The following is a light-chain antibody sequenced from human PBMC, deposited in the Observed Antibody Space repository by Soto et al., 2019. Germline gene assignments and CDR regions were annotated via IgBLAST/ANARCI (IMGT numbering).Light chain of an antibody. CDR1: QSVSSSY. J-gene: IGKJ2*01. V-gene: IGKV3-20*01. CDR3: LQYNSYSPYT. CDR2: GAS. Sequence: EIVLTQSPGTLSLSPGERATLSCRASQSVSSSYLAWYQQKPGQAPRLLIYGASSRATGIPDRFSGSWSGTEFTLSISSLQPDDFATYYCLQYNSYSPYTFGQGTKLEIK.